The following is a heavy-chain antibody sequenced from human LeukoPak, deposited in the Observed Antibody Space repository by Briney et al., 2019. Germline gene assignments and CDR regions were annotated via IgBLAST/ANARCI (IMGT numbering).Heavy chain of an antibody. D-gene: IGHD1-7*01. CDR3: ARVLGLDHDY. CDR1: GFTFSSYS. J-gene: IGHJ4*02. Sequence: GVSLRHSCAASGFTFSSYSMNWVRQAPGKGLEWVSSISSSSSYIYYADSVKGRFTISRDSAKNSLYLQMNSLRAEDTAVYYCARVLGLDHDYWGQGTLVTVSS. CDR2: ISSSSSYI. V-gene: IGHV3-21*01.